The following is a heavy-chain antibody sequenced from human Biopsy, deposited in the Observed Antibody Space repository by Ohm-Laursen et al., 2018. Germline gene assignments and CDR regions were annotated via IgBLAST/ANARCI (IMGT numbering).Heavy chain of an antibody. V-gene: IGHV1-8*01. CDR3: ARWETTLGRSLDS. D-gene: IGHD1-26*01. CDR2: MSPNTGNT. CDR1: GYTFTSHD. J-gene: IGHJ4*02. Sequence: ASVKVSCKASGYTFTSHDINWVRQATGQGLEWMGWMSPNTGNTVYAQRFQDRVTMTSDTSTGTAHMELTSLTSDDTAVYFCARWETTLGRSLDSWGQGTLVAVSS.